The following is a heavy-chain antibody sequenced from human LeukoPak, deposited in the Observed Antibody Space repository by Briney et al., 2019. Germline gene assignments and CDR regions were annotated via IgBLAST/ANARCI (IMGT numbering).Heavy chain of an antibody. D-gene: IGHD4-11*01. V-gene: IGHV3-11*01. CDR3: ARRAYSHHFFDY. Sequence: GGSLRLSCAASGFTFSDYYMSWIRQAPGKGLEWVSDLSGSGDSKFYADSVKGRFTISRDNAKKSLYLQVSSLRAEDTAVYYCARRAYSHHFFDYWGQGTLVTVSS. J-gene: IGHJ4*02. CDR1: GFTFSDYY. CDR2: LSGSGDSK.